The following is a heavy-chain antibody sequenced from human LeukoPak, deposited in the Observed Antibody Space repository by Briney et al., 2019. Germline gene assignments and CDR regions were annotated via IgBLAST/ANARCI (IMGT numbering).Heavy chain of an antibody. Sequence: SETLSLTCAVYGGSFSGYYWSWIRQPPGKGLECIGEINHSGSTNYNPSLKSRGTISVDTSKNQFSLKLSSVTAADTAVYYCARGGSVTPEPHNWFDPWGQGTLVNVSS. J-gene: IGHJ5*02. D-gene: IGHD1-14*01. CDR1: GGSFSGYY. CDR2: INHSGST. CDR3: ARGGSVTPEPHNWFDP. V-gene: IGHV4-34*01.